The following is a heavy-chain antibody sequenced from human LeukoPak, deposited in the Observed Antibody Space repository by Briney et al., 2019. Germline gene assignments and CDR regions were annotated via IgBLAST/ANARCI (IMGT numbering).Heavy chain of an antibody. CDR3: AKDRVTTVTSFFSQFDY. D-gene: IGHD4-17*01. V-gene: IGHV3-23*01. Sequence: GGSLRLSCAASGFTFSNYAMHWVRQAPGKGLEWVSDITGSGDKAYYADSVKGRFTVSRDNSKNTVYLQINSLRADDTAVYYCAKDRVTTVTSFFSQFDYWGQGTLVTVSS. CDR2: ITGSGDKA. J-gene: IGHJ4*02. CDR1: GFTFSNYA.